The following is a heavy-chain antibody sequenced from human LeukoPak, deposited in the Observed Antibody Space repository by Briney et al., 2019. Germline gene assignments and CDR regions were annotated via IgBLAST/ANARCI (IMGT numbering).Heavy chain of an antibody. V-gene: IGHV4-34*01. CDR1: GGSFSGYY. CDR3: ASRPGIVAAGRDYYYYYYMDV. J-gene: IGHJ6*03. D-gene: IGHD6-13*01. CDR2: INHSGST. Sequence: PSETLSLTCAVYGGSFSGYYWSWVRQPPGKGLEWSGEINHSGSTNYNPSLKSRVTISVDTSKNQFSLKLSSVTAADTAVYYCASRPGIVAAGRDYYYYYYMDVWGKGTTVTVSS.